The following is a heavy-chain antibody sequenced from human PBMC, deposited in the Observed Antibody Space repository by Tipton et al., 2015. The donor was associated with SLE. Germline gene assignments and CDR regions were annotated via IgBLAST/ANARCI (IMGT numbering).Heavy chain of an antibody. Sequence: SLRLSCAASGFTFSSYSMNWVRQAPGKGLEWVSSIGTSSSYIYYADSVKGRFTISRDNAKNSLYLQMNSLGAEDMALYFCAKGRSSGLKDDAFDVWGQGTMVTVSS. CDR3: AKGRSSGLKDDAFDV. V-gene: IGHV3-21*04. J-gene: IGHJ3*01. D-gene: IGHD3-22*01. CDR2: IGTSSSYI. CDR1: GFTFSSYS.